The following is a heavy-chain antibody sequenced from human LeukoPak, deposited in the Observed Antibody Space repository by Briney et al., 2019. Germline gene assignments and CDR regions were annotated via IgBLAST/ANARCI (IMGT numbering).Heavy chain of an antibody. D-gene: IGHD3-9*01. CDR3: ARITIFPPVYYYYGMDA. J-gene: IGHJ6*02. Sequence: SETLSLTCTVSGGSVSRSYWNWIRQPPGKGLEWIGYVYDRGTTNYNPSLKSRVTISVDTSKNQFSLKLSSVTAADTAVYYCARITIFPPVYYYYGMDAWGQGTTVTVSS. CDR2: VYDRGTT. V-gene: IGHV4-59*02. CDR1: GGSVSRSY.